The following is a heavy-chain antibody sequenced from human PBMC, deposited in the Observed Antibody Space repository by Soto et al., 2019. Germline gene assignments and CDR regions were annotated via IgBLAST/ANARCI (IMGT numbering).Heavy chain of an antibody. CDR2: IIPILGIA. V-gene: IGHV1-69*04. Sequence: SVKVSCKASGGTFSSYTISWVRQAPGQGLEWMGRIIPILGIANYAQKFQGRVTITADKSTSTAYMELSSLRSEDTAVYYCAIDTVTTDLGVWYFDLWGRGTLVTVSS. J-gene: IGHJ2*01. D-gene: IGHD4-17*01. CDR3: AIDTVTTDLGVWYFDL. CDR1: GGTFSSYT.